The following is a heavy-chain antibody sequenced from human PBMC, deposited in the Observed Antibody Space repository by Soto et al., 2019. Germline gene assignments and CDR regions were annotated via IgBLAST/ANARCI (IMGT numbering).Heavy chain of an antibody. V-gene: IGHV3-23*01. D-gene: IGHD5-18*01. CDR1: GFTFSSYA. CDR3: AKVMVKNWFDP. Sequence: QSGGSLRLSCAASGFTFSSYAMSWVRQAPGKGLEWVSGISGSGGSTYYADSVKGRFTTSRDNSKNTLYLQMNSLRAEDTAVYYCAKVMVKNWFDPWGQGTLVTVSS. J-gene: IGHJ5*02. CDR2: ISGSGGST.